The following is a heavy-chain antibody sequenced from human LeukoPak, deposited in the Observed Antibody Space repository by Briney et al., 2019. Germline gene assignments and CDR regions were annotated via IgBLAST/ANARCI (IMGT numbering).Heavy chain of an antibody. Sequence: RSGGSLRLSCAASGFTFSSYSMNWVRQAPGKGLEWVSSISSSSSYIYYADSVKGRFTISRDNAKNSLYLQMNGLRAEDTAMYYCARDPGPKGYWGQGTLVTVSS. V-gene: IGHV3-21*01. CDR2: ISSSSSYI. CDR3: ARDPGPKGY. CDR1: GFTFSSYS. J-gene: IGHJ4*02.